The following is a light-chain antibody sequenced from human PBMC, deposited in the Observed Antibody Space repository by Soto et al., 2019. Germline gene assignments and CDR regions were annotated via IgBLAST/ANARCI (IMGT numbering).Light chain of an antibody. CDR1: RSDIGSYNY. V-gene: IGLV2-14*01. Sequence: QSALTQPASVSGSPGQSITISCSGKRSDIGSYNYVAWYQQFPGKTPKILIYGVSNRPSGVSSRFSGSKSGNTASLTISGLQAEDEADYYCISYTGISTSYVFGSGTNVTVL. J-gene: IGLJ1*01. CDR3: ISYTGISTSYV. CDR2: GVS.